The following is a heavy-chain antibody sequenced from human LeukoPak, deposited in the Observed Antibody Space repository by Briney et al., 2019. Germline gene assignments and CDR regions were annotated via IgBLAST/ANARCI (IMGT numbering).Heavy chain of an antibody. Sequence: GGSLRLSCTASGFTFTTYAMTWVRQAPGKGLEWISSMSSGSRYIYYADSVRGRFTISRDHTRNSLYLAMNNLRAEDTAIYYCARDRPTGASRIFVVQWGQGTPVTVSS. D-gene: IGHD2-15*01. CDR3: ARDRPTGASRIFVVQ. CDR2: MSSGSRYI. J-gene: IGHJ4*02. V-gene: IGHV3-21*06. CDR1: GFTFTTYA.